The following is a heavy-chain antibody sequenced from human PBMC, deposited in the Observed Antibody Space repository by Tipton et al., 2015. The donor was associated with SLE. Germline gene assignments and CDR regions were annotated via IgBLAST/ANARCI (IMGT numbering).Heavy chain of an antibody. D-gene: IGHD6-6*01. CDR3: ARDGAARGDFDY. CDR2: INHSGST. V-gene: IGHV4-34*01. Sequence: TLSLTCTVSGASISSSYWSWIRQPPGKGLEWIGEINHSGSTNYNPSLKSRVTISVDTSKNQFSLKLSSVTAADTAVYYCARDGAARGDFDYWGQGTLVTVSS. J-gene: IGHJ4*02. CDR1: GASISSSY.